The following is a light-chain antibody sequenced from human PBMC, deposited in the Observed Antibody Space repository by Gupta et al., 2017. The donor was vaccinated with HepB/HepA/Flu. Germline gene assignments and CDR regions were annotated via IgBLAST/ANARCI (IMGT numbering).Light chain of an antibody. V-gene: IGLV1-44*01. Sequence: QSVLTHPPSVSGTPGKMVIIACTGSSSSIGSNPVNWYKQLPGTAPKLLIYSDNRRPSGVPDRFSGSKSGTSASLAISGLQAEDEADFYCASWDDSLNALFGGGTKLTVL. CDR2: SDN. CDR3: ASWDDSLNAL. J-gene: IGLJ2*01. CDR1: SSSIGSNP.